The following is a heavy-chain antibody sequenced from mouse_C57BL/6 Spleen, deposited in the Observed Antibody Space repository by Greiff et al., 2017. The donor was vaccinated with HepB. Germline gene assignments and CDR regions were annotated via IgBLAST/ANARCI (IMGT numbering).Heavy chain of an antibody. Sequence: EVKLMESGPELVKPGASVKISCKASGYSFTGYYMNWVKQSPEKSLEWIGEINPSTGGTTYNQKFKAKATLTVDKSSSTAYMQLKSLTSEDSAVYYCARSGGNYGVYFDYWGQGTTLTVSS. CDR3: ARSGGNYGVYFDY. D-gene: IGHD2-1*01. CDR1: GYSFTGYY. J-gene: IGHJ2*01. V-gene: IGHV1-42*01. CDR2: INPSTGGT.